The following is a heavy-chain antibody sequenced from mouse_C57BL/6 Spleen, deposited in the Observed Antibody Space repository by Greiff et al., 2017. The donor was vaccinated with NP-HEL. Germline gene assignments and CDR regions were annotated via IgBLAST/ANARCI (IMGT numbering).Heavy chain of an antibody. CDR3: ARTYGSSYNWYCDV. D-gene: IGHD1-1*01. J-gene: IGHJ1*03. CDR2: INPGSGGT. CDR1: GYAFTNYL. V-gene: IGHV1-54*01. Sequence: VQLQQSGAELVRPGTSVKVSCKASGYAFTNYLIEWVKQRPGQGLEWIGVINPGSGGTNYNEKFKGKATLTADKSSSTAYMQLSSLTSEDSAVYFCARTYGSSYNWYCDVWGTGTTVTVSS.